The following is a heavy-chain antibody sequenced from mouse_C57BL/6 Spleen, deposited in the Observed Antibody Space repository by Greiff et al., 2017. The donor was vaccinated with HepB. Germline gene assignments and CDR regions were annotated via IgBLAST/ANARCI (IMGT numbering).Heavy chain of an antibody. CDR1: GYSFTGYY. CDR2: INPSTGGT. J-gene: IGHJ3*01. Sequence: VQLKQSGPELVKPGASVKISCKASGYSFTGYYMNWVKQSPEKSLEWIGEINPSTGGTTYNQKFKAKATLTVDKSSSTAYMQLKSLTSEDSAVYYCAWNYYGSSYDAYWGQGTLVTVSA. CDR3: AWNYYGSSYDAY. D-gene: IGHD1-1*01. V-gene: IGHV1-42*01.